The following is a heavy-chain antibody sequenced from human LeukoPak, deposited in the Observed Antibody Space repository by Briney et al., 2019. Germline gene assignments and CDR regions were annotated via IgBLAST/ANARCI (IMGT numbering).Heavy chain of an antibody. CDR3: TTDRRWLQPYFDY. V-gene: IGHV3-15*01. D-gene: IGHD5-24*01. J-gene: IGHJ4*02. CDR2: IKSKTDGGTT. Sequence: GGSLRLSCAVSGFTFSNAWMSWVRQAPGKGLEWVGRIKSKTDGGTTDYAAPVKGRFTISRDDSKNTLYLQMNSLKTEDTAVYYCTTDRRWLQPYFDYWGQGTLVTVSS. CDR1: GFTFSNAW.